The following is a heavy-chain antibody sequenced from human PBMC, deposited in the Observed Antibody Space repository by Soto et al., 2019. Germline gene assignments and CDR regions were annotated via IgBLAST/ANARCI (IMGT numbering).Heavy chain of an antibody. V-gene: IGHV3-21*01. D-gene: IGHD2-2*01. CDR3: AREEYCSSTSCPPAGFDP. CDR2: ISRSSSYI. CDR1: VFTFSSYS. J-gene: IGHJ5*02. Sequence: WGALLLSCASSVFTFSSYSMNWVRQAPGKGLELVSSISRSSSYIYYAGSVKGRFTISRDNSKNSLYLQMNSLRAEDTSVYYCAREEYCSSTSCPPAGFDPWGQGTMVTVSS.